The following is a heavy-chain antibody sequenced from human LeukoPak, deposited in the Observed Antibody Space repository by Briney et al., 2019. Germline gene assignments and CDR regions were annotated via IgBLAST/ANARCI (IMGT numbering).Heavy chain of an antibody. CDR3: ARGPGVPAAISGSFDP. Sequence: WETLSLTCTVSGRSISRYYGSWIRQPAGKGLEWIGRIYTSGSTNYNPSLKSRVTMSVDTSKNQFSLKLSSVTAADTAVYYCARGPGVPAAISGSFDPWGQGTLVTVSS. V-gene: IGHV4-4*07. J-gene: IGHJ5*02. D-gene: IGHD2-2*01. CDR2: IYTSGST. CDR1: GRSISRYY.